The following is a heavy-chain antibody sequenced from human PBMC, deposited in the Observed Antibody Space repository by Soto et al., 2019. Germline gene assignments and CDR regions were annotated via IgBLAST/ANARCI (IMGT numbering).Heavy chain of an antibody. J-gene: IGHJ4*02. CDR2: ISGSGGST. CDR1: RFTFSSYA. D-gene: IGHD4-17*01. V-gene: IGHV3-23*01. Sequence: EVQLLESGGGLVQPGGSLRLSCAASRFTFSSYAMSWVRQAPGKGLEWVSAISGSGGSTYYADSVKGRFTISRDNSKNTLYLQMNSLRAEDTAVYYCAKGVRWSTDGSYFDYWGQGTLVTVSS. CDR3: AKGVRWSTDGSYFDY.